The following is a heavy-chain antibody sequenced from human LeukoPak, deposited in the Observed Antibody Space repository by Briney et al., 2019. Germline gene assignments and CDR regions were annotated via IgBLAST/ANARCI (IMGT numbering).Heavy chain of an antibody. D-gene: IGHD3-16*01. J-gene: IGHJ4*02. CDR2: IRYDGSNK. CDR3: AKDLMGGLGGY. Sequence: PGGSLRLSCAASGFTFSSYAMTWVRQAPGKGLEWVAFIRYDGSNKYYADSVKGRFTISRDNSKNTLFLQMNSLRAEDTAVYYCAKDLMGGLGGYWGQGTLVTVSS. V-gene: IGHV3-30*02. CDR1: GFTFSSYA.